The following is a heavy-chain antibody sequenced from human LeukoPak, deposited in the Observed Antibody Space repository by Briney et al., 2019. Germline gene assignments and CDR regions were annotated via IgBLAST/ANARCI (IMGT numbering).Heavy chain of an antibody. Sequence: GGSLRLSCAASGFTVSSNYMKWVRQAPGKGLEWVSVIYSSGSTYYADAVKGRFTISRDNPKNTVSLQMNSLRAEDTAVYYCASGSWGARIDYWGQGSLVTVSS. CDR3: ASGSWGARIDY. CDR1: GFTVSSNY. D-gene: IGHD7-27*01. CDR2: IYSSGST. V-gene: IGHV3-53*01. J-gene: IGHJ4*02.